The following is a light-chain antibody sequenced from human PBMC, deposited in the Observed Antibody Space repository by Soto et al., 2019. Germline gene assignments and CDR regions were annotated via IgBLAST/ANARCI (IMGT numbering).Light chain of an antibody. Sequence: QSALTQPPSASGSPGQSVTISCTGTSSDVGAYNYVSWYQQHPGKAPKLMIYDVSDRPSGVSNRFSGSKSGNTASLTISGLQAEDEADYYCVSYTGTGVMFGGGTKLTVL. J-gene: IGLJ3*02. CDR3: VSYTGTGVM. CDR2: DVS. V-gene: IGLV2-14*03. CDR1: SSDVGAYNY.